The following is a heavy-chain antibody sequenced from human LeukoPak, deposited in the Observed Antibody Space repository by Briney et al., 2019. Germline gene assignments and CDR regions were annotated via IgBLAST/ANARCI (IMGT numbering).Heavy chain of an antibody. Sequence: PGGSLRLSCAASGFTFSSYAMHWVRQAPGKGLEWVALISYDGSNKYSADSVKGRFTISRDNSKNTLYLQMNSLRAEDTAVYYCAREGDWLDPWGQGTLVTVSS. CDR3: AREGDWLDP. CDR1: GFTFSSYA. J-gene: IGHJ5*02. D-gene: IGHD3-16*01. V-gene: IGHV3-30*04. CDR2: ISYDGSNK.